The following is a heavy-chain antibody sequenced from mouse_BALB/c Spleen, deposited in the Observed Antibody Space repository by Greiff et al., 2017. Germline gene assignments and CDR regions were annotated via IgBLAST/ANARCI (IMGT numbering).Heavy chain of an antibody. CDR3: ARRGNYPYAMDY. J-gene: IGHJ4*01. V-gene: IGHV1-4*01. Sequence: VQRVESGAELARPGASVKMSCKASGYTFTSYTMHWVKQRPGQGLEWIGYINPSSGYTNYNQKFKDKATLTADKSSSTAYMQLSSLTSEDSAVYYCARRGNYPYAMDYWGQGTSVTVSS. CDR2: INPSSGYT. D-gene: IGHD2-1*01. CDR1: GYTFTSYT.